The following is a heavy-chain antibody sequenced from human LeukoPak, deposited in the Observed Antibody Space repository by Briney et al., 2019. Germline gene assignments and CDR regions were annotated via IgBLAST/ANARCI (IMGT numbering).Heavy chain of an antibody. CDR3: ARGFGGASGY. CDR2: IYHSGST. CDR1: GGSISSSNW. J-gene: IGHJ4*02. Sequence: SETLSLTCAVSGGSISSSNWWSWVRQPPGKGLEWIGEIYHSGSTNYNPSLKSRVTISVDTSKNQFSLKLSSVTAADTAVYYCARGFGGASGYWGQGTLVTVSS. D-gene: IGHD3-10*01. V-gene: IGHV4-4*02.